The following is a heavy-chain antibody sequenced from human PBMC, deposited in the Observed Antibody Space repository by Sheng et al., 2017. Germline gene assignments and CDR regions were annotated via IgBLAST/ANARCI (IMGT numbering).Heavy chain of an antibody. Sequence: EVQLVESGGGLVQPGGSLRLSCAASVFTFSSYAMHWVRQAPGKGLEYVSAISSNGGSTYYANSVKGRFTISRDNSKNTLYLQMGSLRAEDMAVYYCAREGTLVVVGAFDIWGQGTMVTVSS. J-gene: IGHJ3*02. CDR2: ISSNGGST. D-gene: IGHD3-22*01. CDR1: VFTFSSYA. CDR3: AREGTLVVVGAFDI. V-gene: IGHV3-64*01.